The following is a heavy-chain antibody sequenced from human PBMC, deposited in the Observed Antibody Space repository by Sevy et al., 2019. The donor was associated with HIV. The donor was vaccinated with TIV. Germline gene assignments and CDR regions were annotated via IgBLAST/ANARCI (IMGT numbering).Heavy chain of an antibody. CDR3: ARDAAEGPYGDTWHSNWFDP. CDR1: GFAFDSYA. J-gene: IGHJ5*02. V-gene: IGHV3-30*04. CDR2: ISYDGSYK. Sequence: GGSLRLSCAASGFAFDSYALYWVRQAPGKGLEWIAVISYDGSYKHYADSSKGRFTISRDNSKNTLFLQMNSLITEDTAVYYCARDAAEGPYGDTWHSNWFDPWGQGTLVTVSS. D-gene: IGHD2-2*02.